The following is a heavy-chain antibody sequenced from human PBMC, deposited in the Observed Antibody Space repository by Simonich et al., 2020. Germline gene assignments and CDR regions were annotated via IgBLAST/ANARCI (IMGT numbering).Heavy chain of an antibody. CDR1: GYTFTGYY. CDR3: ARGYWGYYFDY. D-gene: IGHD7-27*01. V-gene: IGHV1-2*02. Sequence: QVQLVQSGAEVKKPGASVKVSCKASGYTFTGYYMHWVRQAPGQGLEWMGWNKPNSGGTNDAQKFQGRVTMTRDTSISTAYMELSRLRSDDTAVYYCARGYWGYYFDYWGQGTLVTVSS. J-gene: IGHJ4*02. CDR2: NKPNSGGT.